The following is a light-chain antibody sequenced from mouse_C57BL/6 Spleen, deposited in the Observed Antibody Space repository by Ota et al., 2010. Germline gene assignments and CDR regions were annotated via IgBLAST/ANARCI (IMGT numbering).Light chain of an antibody. CDR1: QSTVKQVESQRTY. J-gene: IGKJ4*01. CDR3: QNDHSYPFT. Sequence: VMTHVRPLSLRRVSSRREGTTMSCKSSQSTVKQVESQRTYLAWYQQKPGQPPKLLIYGASTRESGVPDRFTGSGSGTDFTLTISSVQAEDLAVYYCQNDHSYPFTFGSGTKLEIK. CDR2: GAS. V-gene: IGKV8-28*01.